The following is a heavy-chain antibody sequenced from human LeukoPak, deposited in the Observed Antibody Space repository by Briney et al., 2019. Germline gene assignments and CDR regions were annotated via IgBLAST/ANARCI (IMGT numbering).Heavy chain of an antibody. Sequence: SETLSLTCTVSGGSISSYYWSWIRQPPGEGLEWIGYIYYSGSTNYNPSLKSRVTISVDTSKNQFSLKLSSVTAADTAVYYCARFYSSGYLDAFDIWGQGTMVTVSS. J-gene: IGHJ3*02. CDR2: IYYSGST. CDR1: GGSISSYY. D-gene: IGHD3-22*01. V-gene: IGHV4-59*08. CDR3: ARFYSSGYLDAFDI.